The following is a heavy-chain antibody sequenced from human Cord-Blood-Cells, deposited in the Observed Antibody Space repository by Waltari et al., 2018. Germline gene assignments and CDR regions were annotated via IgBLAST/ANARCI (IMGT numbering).Heavy chain of an antibody. CDR2: INQSGST. CDR1: GGSFRGYY. CDR3: ARRITMVRGVKSGVDY. D-gene: IGHD3-10*01. J-gene: IGHJ4*02. Sequence: QVQLQQWGAGMLKPSETLSLTSAVYGGSFRGYYWSWIRQPPGKGLEWIGEINQSGSTNYNPSRKSRVTISVDTSKNQFSLKLSSVTAADTAVYYCARRITMVRGVKSGVDYWGQGTLVTISS. V-gene: IGHV4-34*01.